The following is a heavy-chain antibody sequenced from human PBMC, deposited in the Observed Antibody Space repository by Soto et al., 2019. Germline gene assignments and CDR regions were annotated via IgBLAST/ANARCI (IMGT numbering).Heavy chain of an antibody. CDR1: GGSISSSSYF. D-gene: IGHD2-2*01. Sequence: QLQLQESGPGLVKPSETLSLTCTVSGGSISSSSYFWGWIRQPPGKGLEWIGSIYHSGSTSDNPSLRSRVTISVDTSKNQFSLKLSSVTAADTAVYFCARHAGCSSGRRWFDPWGQGTLVTVSS. CDR2: IYHSGST. V-gene: IGHV4-39*01. CDR3: ARHAGCSSGRRWFDP. J-gene: IGHJ5*02.